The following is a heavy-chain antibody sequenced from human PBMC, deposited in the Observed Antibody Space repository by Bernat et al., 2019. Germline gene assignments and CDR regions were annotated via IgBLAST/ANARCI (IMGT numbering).Heavy chain of an antibody. V-gene: IGHV3-33*01. J-gene: IGHJ5*02. CDR3: ARDSSASWTNNWIDH. D-gene: IGHD2-2*01. CDR1: GFTFSSYG. CDR2: IWFDGGKK. Sequence: QVHLVESGGGVVQPGRSLRLSCAASGFTFSSYGMHWVRQAPGKGLECVAVIWFDGGKKLSADSVKCRFSISRDNSKNTLYLQMDSLRGEDTAVYYCARDSSASWTNNWIDHWGQGTLVIVSS.